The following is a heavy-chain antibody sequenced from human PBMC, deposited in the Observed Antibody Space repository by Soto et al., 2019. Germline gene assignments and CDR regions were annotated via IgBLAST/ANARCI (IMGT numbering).Heavy chain of an antibody. CDR1: GFTFSSYS. J-gene: IGHJ6*04. V-gene: IGHV3-21*01. CDR2: ISSSSSYI. Sequence: GGSLRLSCAASGFTFSSYSMNWVRQAPGKGLEWVSSISSSSSYIYYTDSVKGRFTISRDNAKNSLYLQMNSLRAEDTAVYYCARGGTRFTTQMDVWGKGTTVTVSS. D-gene: IGHD3-16*01. CDR3: ARGGTRFTTQMDV.